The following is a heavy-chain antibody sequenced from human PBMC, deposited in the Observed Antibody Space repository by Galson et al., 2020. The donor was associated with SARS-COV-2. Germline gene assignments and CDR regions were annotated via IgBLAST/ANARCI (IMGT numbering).Heavy chain of an antibody. CDR2: IIPFFGTT. J-gene: IGHJ6*02. D-gene: IGHD1-7*01. Sequence: SVKVSCKPSGGSLSNFAINWVRQAPGQGLEWMGGIIPFFGTTDYVEKFQGRVTFSADESTTTAYMELSSLSSEDTAVYYCATKQSDTETNTYYYYYHAVDVWGQGTTVTVSS. V-gene: IGHV1-69*13. CDR1: GGSLSNFA. CDR3: ATKQSDTETNTYYYYYHAVDV.